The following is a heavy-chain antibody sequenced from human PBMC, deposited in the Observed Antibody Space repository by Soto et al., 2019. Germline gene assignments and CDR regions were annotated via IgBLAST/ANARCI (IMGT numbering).Heavy chain of an antibody. CDR3: ARAEVHYYYGMDV. J-gene: IGHJ6*02. Sequence: SETLSLTCTVSGGSISSGDYYWSWIRQPPGKDLEWIGYIYYSGSTYYNPSLESRVIISVDTSKNQFSLRLSSVTAADTAVYYCARAEVHYYYGMDVWGQRTTVTVSS. CDR1: GGSISSGDYY. D-gene: IGHD2-2*01. V-gene: IGHV4-30-4*01. CDR2: IYYSGST.